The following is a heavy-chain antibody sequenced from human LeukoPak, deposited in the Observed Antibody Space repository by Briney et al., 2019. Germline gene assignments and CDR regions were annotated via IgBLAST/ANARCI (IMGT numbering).Heavy chain of an antibody. J-gene: IGHJ4*02. Sequence: SVKVSCKASGGTFSSYAISWVRQAPGQGLEWMGGIIPIFGTANYAQKFQGRVTITADESTSTAYMELSSLGSEDTAVYYCATDLRWLSQQAFDYWGQGTLVTVSS. CDR3: ATDLRWLSQQAFDY. CDR2: IIPIFGTA. V-gene: IGHV1-69*13. D-gene: IGHD6-13*01. CDR1: GGTFSSYA.